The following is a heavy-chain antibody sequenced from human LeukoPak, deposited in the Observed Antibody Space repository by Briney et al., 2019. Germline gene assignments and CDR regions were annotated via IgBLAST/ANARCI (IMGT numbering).Heavy chain of an antibody. CDR2: INPNSGGT. CDR1: GYTFTGYY. J-gene: IGHJ4*02. D-gene: IGHD3-22*01. V-gene: IGHV1-2*02. Sequence: ASVKVSCKASGYTFTGYYMHWVRQAPGQGLEWMGWINPNSGGTNYAQKFQGRVTMTRDTSISTAYMELSRLGSDDTAVYYCARETDRPYYYDSSGFDYWGQGTLVTVSS. CDR3: ARETDRPYYYDSSGFDY.